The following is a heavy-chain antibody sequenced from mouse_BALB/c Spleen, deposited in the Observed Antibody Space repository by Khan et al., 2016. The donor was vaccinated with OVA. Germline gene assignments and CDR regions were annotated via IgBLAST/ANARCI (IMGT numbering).Heavy chain of an antibody. CDR3: AREIYNDYEYYYAMDY. CDR1: GFSLTGYG. CDR2: IWGDGST. J-gene: IGHJ4*01. D-gene: IGHD2-4*01. Sequence: QVQLKESGPGLVAPSQSLSITCTVSGFSLTGYGVNWVRQPPGKGLEWLGMIWGDGSTDYNSALKSRLIISKDNSKSQVFLKMNSLHTDDTARYSCAREIYNDYEYYYAMDYWGQGTSVTVSS. V-gene: IGHV2-6-7*01.